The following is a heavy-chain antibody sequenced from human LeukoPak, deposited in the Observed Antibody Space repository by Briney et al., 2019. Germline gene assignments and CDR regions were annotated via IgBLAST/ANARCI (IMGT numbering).Heavy chain of an antibody. CDR1: GFSFSIFW. D-gene: IGHD2-21*01. CDR2: IKPDGSAG. J-gene: IGHJ4*02. CDR3: ARSILWLDY. Sequence: QPGGSLRLSCAASGFSFSIFWMTWVRQAPGKGLEWVANIKPDGSAGYYVDSVKGRFTISRDNAKNSLYLQMNSLRAEDTAVYYCARSILWLDYWGQGTLVTVSS. V-gene: IGHV3-7*01.